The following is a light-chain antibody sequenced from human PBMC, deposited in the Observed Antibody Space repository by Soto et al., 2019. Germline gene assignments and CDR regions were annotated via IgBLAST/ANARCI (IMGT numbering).Light chain of an antibody. V-gene: IGKV3-20*01. CDR3: QQFGSSPPYT. J-gene: IGKJ2*01. CDR2: STS. CDR1: QSVSSSY. Sequence: EIVLTQSPGTLSLSPGERATLSCRASQSVSSSYLDWYQQKPGQAPRLLIYSTSNRATGIPDRFSGSGSGTEFTLTISRLEPEDFAVYYCQQFGSSPPYTFGQGTKLEIK.